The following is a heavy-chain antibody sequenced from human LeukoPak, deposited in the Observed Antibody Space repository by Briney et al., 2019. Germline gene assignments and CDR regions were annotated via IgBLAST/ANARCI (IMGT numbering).Heavy chain of an antibody. D-gene: IGHD5-18*01. CDR2: IIPIFGTA. Sequence: ASVKVSCKASGGTFSSYAISWVRQAPGQGLEWMGRIIPIFGTANYAQKFQGRVTITTDESTSTAHMELSSPRSEDTAVYYCARDRYSYGQNYYYYYMDVWGKGTTVTVSS. J-gene: IGHJ6*03. V-gene: IGHV1-69*05. CDR1: GGTFSSYA. CDR3: ARDRYSYGQNYYYYYMDV.